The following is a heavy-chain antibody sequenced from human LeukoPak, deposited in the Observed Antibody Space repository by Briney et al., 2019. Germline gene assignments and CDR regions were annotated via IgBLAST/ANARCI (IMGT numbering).Heavy chain of an antibody. V-gene: IGHV1-18*01. CDR1: GYTFTSYG. Sequence: GASVKVSCKASGYTFTSYGISWVRQGPGQGLEWMGWISAYNGNTNYAQKLQGRVTMTTDTSTSTAYMELRSLRSDDTAVYYCARDYDISDYYYYYYMDVWGKGTTVTVSS. J-gene: IGHJ6*03. CDR2: ISAYNGNT. CDR3: ARDYDISDYYYYYYMDV. D-gene: IGHD3-9*01.